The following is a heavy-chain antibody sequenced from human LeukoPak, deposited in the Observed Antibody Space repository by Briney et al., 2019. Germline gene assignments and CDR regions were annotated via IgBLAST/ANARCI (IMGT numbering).Heavy chain of an antibody. CDR2: IYPGDSDT. V-gene: IGHV5-51*01. J-gene: IGHJ6*03. D-gene: IGHD3-10*01. Sequence: GESLKISCKGSGYSFTSYWIGWVRQMPGKGLEWMGIIYPGDSDTRYSPSFQGQVTISADKSISTAYLQWSSLKASDTAMYYSARHGGGNYNYYGSGSYSAYMDVWGKGTTVT. CDR1: GYSFTSYW. CDR3: ARHGGGNYNYYGSGSYSAYMDV.